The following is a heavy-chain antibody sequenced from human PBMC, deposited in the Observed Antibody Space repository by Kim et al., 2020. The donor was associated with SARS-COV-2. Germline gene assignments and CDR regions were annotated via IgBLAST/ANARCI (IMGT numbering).Heavy chain of an antibody. CDR1: GGSISSSSYY. Sequence: SETLSLTCTFSGGSISSSSYYWGWIRQPPGKGLEWIGSIYYSGSTYYNPSLKSRVTISVDTSKNQFSLKLSSVTAADTAVYYCARGYDSSGYYNFDWGQGTLVTVSS. D-gene: IGHD3-22*01. CDR2: IYYSGST. J-gene: IGHJ4*02. CDR3: ARGYDSSGYYNFD. V-gene: IGHV4-39*07.